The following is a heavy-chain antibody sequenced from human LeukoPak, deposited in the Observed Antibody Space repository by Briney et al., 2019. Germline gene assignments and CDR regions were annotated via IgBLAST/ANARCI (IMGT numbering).Heavy chain of an antibody. CDR1: GGSISSYY. J-gene: IGHJ4*02. V-gene: IGHV4-59*01. D-gene: IGHD3-10*01. CDR3: ARLPMVRGVINKPFDY. CDR2: IYYSGST. Sequence: PSETLSLTCTVSGGSISSYYWSWIRQPPGKGLEWIGYIYYSGSTNYNPSLKSRVTISVDTSKNQFSLKLSSVTAADTAVYYCARLPMVRGVINKPFDYWGQGTLVTVSS.